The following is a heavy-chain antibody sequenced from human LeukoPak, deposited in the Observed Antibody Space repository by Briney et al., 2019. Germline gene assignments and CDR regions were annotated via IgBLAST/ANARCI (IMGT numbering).Heavy chain of an antibody. CDR2: IWSDGSDK. D-gene: IGHD4-11*01. J-gene: IGHJ1*01. Sequence: GGSLRLSCAASGFTFSHNGMHWVRQTPGEGLEWVAVIWSDGSDKYYAKSVKGRFTISRDNSKNSLFLQMNSLRAEDTAVYYCAKDAQRGFDYSNSLQNWGQGILVTVSS. CDR3: AKDAQRGFDYSNSLQN. V-gene: IGHV3-33*06. CDR1: GFTFSHNG.